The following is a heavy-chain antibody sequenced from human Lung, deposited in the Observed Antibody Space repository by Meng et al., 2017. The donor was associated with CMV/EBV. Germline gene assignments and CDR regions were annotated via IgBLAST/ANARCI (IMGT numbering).Heavy chain of an antibody. Sequence: ASVXVSXKASGYTFTSYDINWVRQATGQGLEWMGWMNPNSGNTAYAPKFQGRLTMTRNTSINTAYMDLSSLRSEDTAIYYCTRGRGSTHKGNWFDPWGKGTXVTVSS. V-gene: IGHV1-8*01. D-gene: IGHD3-10*01. CDR3: TRGRGSTHKGNWFDP. J-gene: IGHJ5*02. CDR1: GYTFTSYD. CDR2: MNPNSGNT.